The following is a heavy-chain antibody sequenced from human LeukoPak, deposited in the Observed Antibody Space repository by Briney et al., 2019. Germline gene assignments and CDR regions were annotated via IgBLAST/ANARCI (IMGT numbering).Heavy chain of an antibody. J-gene: IGHJ4*02. V-gene: IGHV4-59*01. Sequence: SETLSLTCTVSGGSISSYYWSWIRQPPGKGLEWIGYIYYSESTNYNPSLKSRVTISVDTSKNQFSLKLNSVTAADTAVYYCARSGSYHNNFDYWGQGTLVTVSS. CDR2: IYYSEST. CDR1: GGSISSYY. D-gene: IGHD1-26*01. CDR3: ARSGSYHNNFDY.